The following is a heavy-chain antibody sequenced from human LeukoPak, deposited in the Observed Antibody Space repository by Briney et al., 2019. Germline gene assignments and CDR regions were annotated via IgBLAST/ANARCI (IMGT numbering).Heavy chain of an antibody. D-gene: IGHD3-22*01. CDR1: GDSISTYY. CDR3: VRRRYYDSDGYWYYFDY. V-gene: IGHV4-59*08. Sequence: PSETLSLTCTVSGDSISTYYWNWIRQPPGRGLEWIGQVYYSGSTNYNPSLQSRATISPDTSKNQFSLRLTSVTAADTAVYYCVRRRYYDSDGYWYYFDYWGQGTLVTVSS. CDR2: VYYSGST. J-gene: IGHJ4*02.